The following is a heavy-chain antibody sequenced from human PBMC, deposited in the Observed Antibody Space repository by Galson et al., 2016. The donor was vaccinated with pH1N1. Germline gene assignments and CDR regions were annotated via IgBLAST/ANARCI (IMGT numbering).Heavy chain of an antibody. Sequence: ETLSLTCGVSGYSINSNNYWGWIRQSPGKGLEWIGSVYQGGRSYHNPSLKSRVALSGDSSKNQFSLNLRSVTAAASAVYYCARQAYDSSWFFGGFDIWGQGTMVTVSS. CDR1: GYSINSNNY. J-gene: IGHJ3*02. V-gene: IGHV4-38-2*01. CDR3: ARQAYDSSWFFGGFDI. D-gene: IGHD6-13*01. CDR2: VYQGGRS.